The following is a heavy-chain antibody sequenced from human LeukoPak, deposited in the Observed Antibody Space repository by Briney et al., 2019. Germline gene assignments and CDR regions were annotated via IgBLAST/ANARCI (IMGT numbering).Heavy chain of an antibody. J-gene: IGHJ6*03. D-gene: IGHD6-6*01. V-gene: IGHV1-24*01. CDR2: FDPEDGET. Sequence: GASVKVSCKVSGDTITKLSMHWVRQAPGKGREWMGGFDPEDGETIYAQKFQGRVTMTEDTSTDTAYIELSSLRSEDTAVYYCASYSSSSYYYYYMDVWGKGTTVTVSS. CDR1: GDTITKLS. CDR3: ASYSSSSYYYYYMDV.